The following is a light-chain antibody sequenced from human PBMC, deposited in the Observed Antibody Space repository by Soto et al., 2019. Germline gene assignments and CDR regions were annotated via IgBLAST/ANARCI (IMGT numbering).Light chain of an antibody. CDR3: QQHGSSPFT. J-gene: IGKJ3*01. V-gene: IGKV3-20*01. CDR1: QSVSSSY. Sequence: EIVLTQSPGTLSLSPGERATLSCRASQSVSSSYLAWYQQKPGQAPRLLIYGASSRATGIPDRFSGSGSGTDLTLTISRLEPEDFAVYYCQQHGSSPFTFGPGTKVDIK. CDR2: GAS.